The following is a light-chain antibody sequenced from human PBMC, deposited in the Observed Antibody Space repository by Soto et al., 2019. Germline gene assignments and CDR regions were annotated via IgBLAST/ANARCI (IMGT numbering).Light chain of an antibody. CDR3: QQYSSYSWT. J-gene: IGKJ1*01. V-gene: IGKV1-5*03. CDR1: QSISSW. CDR2: KAS. Sequence: DIQMTQSPSTLSASVGDRVTITCRANQSISSWLAWYQQKPGKAPKLLIYKASSLESGVPSRFSGSGFGTVFTLTISSLQPDDFAAYYCQQYSSYSWTFGQGTKVEIK.